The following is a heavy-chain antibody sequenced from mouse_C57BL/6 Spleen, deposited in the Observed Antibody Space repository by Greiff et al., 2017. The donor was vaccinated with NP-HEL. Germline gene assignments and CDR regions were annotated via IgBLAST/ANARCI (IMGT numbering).Heavy chain of an antibody. D-gene: IGHD2-3*01. CDR1: GYTFTDYN. CDR3: ARRGVYDGYFLAY. Sequence: EVQLQQSGPELVKPGASVKIPCKASGYTFTDYNMDWVKQSHGKSLEWIGDINPNNGGTIYNQKFKGKATLTVDKSSSTAYMELRSLTSEDTAVYYCARRGVYDGYFLAYWGQGTLVTVSA. J-gene: IGHJ3*01. V-gene: IGHV1-18*01. CDR2: INPNNGGT.